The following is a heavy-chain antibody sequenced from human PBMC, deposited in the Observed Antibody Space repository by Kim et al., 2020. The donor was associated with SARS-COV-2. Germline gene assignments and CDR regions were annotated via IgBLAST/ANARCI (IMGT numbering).Heavy chain of an antibody. CDR2: IYYSGST. D-gene: IGHD2-2*01. CDR3: ARRSCSSVSCFFDY. CDR1: GGSISSYY. Sequence: SETLSLTCTVSGGSISSYYWSWIRQPPGKGLEWIGYIYYSGSTKYNPSLKSRVTISVDTSKKQFSLKLSSVTAADTAVYYCARRSCSSVSCFFDYWGQGTLVTVSS. V-gene: IGHV4-59*01. J-gene: IGHJ4*02.